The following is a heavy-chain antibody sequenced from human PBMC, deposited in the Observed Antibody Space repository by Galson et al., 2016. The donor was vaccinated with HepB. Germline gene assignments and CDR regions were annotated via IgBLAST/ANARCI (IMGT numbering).Heavy chain of an antibody. V-gene: IGHV4-4*02. D-gene: IGHD1-26*01. Sequence: ETLSLTCAVSDGSISSINWWSWVRQPPGKGLEWIGEIHHSGSTKYNPSLKSRVTISVDKSKNQFSLKLSSVTAADTAVYYCARLGEGAGGSDYEDYWGQGTLVTGSS. CDR3: ARLGEGAGGSDYEDY. CDR2: IHHSGST. J-gene: IGHJ4*02. CDR1: DGSISSINW.